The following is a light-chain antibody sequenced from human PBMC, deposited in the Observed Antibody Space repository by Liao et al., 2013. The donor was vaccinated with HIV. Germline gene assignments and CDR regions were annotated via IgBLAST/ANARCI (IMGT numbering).Light chain of an antibody. CDR1: ALPKQY. J-gene: IGLJ2*01. CDR2: YDS. Sequence: SYELTQPPSVSVSPGQTARITCSGDALPKQYAYWYQQKPGQAPVLVIFYDSDRPSGIPERFSGSNSGNSATLTISGTQAVDEADYYCQAWDNRIAVFGGGTKLTVL. CDR3: QAWDNRIAV. V-gene: IGLV3-1*01.